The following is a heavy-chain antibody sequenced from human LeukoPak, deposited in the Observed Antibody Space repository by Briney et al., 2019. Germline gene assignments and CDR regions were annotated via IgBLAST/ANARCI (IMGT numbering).Heavy chain of an antibody. Sequence: ASVKVSCKASGYTFTGYYMHWVRQAPGQGLEWMGLINPNSGDTNYAQKFQGRVTMTTDTSTSTAYMELRSLRSDDTAVYYCAREIVVVPAATPLNWFDPWGQGTLVTVSS. J-gene: IGHJ5*02. V-gene: IGHV1-2*02. CDR1: GYTFTGYY. CDR3: AREIVVVPAATPLNWFDP. D-gene: IGHD2-2*01. CDR2: INPNSGDT.